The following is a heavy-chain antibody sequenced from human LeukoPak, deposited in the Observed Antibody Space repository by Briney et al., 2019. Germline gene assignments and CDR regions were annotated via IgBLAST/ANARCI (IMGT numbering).Heavy chain of an antibody. Sequence: ASVEVSGKASGYTFTRYYMLWVRQAPGQGLEWMGWINPNSGGINYAQKFQRRVTMTSDTSISTAYMELSRLRSDDTAVYYCARGDSYFDYWGKGTLVTVSS. CDR2: INPNSGGI. V-gene: IGHV1-2*02. CDR3: ARGDSYFDY. CDR1: GYTFTRYY. J-gene: IGHJ4*02.